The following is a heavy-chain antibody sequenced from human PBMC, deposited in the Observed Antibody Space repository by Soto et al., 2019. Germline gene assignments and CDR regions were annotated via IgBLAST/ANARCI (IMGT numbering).Heavy chain of an antibody. J-gene: IGHJ3*01. D-gene: IGHD3-22*01. CDR3: ARDQLYYNDISGRPLNAFDV. Sequence: TGGSLRLSCAASGFTFSSYTMNWVRQAPGKGLEWVSSISSSSSYIYYADSVKGRFTISRDNAKNSLYLQMNSLRAEDTAVYYCARDQLYYNDISGRPLNAFDVWGQGTMVTVSS. CDR2: ISSSSSYI. CDR1: GFTFSSYT. V-gene: IGHV3-21*01.